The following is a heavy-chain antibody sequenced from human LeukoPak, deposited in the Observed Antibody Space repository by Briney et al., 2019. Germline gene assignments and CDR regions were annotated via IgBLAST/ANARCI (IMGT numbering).Heavy chain of an antibody. CDR3: AKEGVAFLNWFDP. J-gene: IGHJ5*02. D-gene: IGHD5-12*01. CDR1: GFTFSNYV. CDR2: ISASGGTT. V-gene: IGHV3-23*01. Sequence: GGSLRLSCVASGFTFSNYVMSWVRQAPGKGLEWVSAISASGGTTCSADSVKGRFTISRDNSKNTLYLQMNSLRAEDTAVYYCAKEGVAFLNWFDPWGQGTLITVSS.